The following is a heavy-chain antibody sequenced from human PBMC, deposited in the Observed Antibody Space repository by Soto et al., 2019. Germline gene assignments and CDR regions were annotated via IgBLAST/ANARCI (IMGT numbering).Heavy chain of an antibody. CDR1: GGTFSSYA. Sequence: SVKVSCKTSGGTFSSYAISWVRQAPGQGLEWMGGIVPLFRTTNYAQKFQGRVTITADTSTNTVYMELSGLRSGDTAVYYCARGGYSSTWSNLLDRSGLDVWGQGTTVTVSS. V-gene: IGHV1-69*06. D-gene: IGHD6-13*01. CDR2: IVPLFRTT. CDR3: ARGGYSSTWSNLLDRSGLDV. J-gene: IGHJ6*02.